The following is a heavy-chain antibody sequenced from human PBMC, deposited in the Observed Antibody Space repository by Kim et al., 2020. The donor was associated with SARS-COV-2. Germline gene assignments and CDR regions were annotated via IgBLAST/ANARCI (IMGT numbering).Heavy chain of an antibody. CDR1: GFTFSSYW. J-gene: IGHJ4*02. V-gene: IGHV3-74*01. D-gene: IGHD1-26*01. CDR2: INSDGSTT. Sequence: GGSLRLSCAASGFTFSSYWMHWVRQVPGEGLVWVSRINSDGSTTSYADSVKGRFTISRDNAKNTLYLQMNSLRADDTAVYYCARRTLSGSYYYFDHWGQGTLGTVSS. CDR3: ARRTLSGSYYYFDH.